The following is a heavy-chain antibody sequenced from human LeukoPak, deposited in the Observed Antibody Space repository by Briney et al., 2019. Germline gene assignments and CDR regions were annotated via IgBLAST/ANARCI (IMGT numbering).Heavy chain of an antibody. J-gene: IGHJ3*02. V-gene: IGHV3-30-3*01. CDR2: MSVNGVNK. CDR3: ARESCRGGSCTYDPFDI. Sequence: GTSLRLSCVASGFSFSSYSIHWVRRVPGKGLEWVAVMSVNGVNKYYADSVRGRFTVSRDISKNTQFLQMNSLRFEDTAVYFCARESCRGGSCTYDPFDIWGHGTMVTVST. CDR1: GFSFSSYS. D-gene: IGHD2-15*01.